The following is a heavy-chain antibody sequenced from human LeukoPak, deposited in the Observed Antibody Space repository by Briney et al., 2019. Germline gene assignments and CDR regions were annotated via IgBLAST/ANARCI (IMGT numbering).Heavy chain of an antibody. D-gene: IGHD3-22*01. J-gene: IGHJ4*02. CDR2: ISGSGGST. CDR1: GFTFSSYA. V-gene: IGHV3-23*01. CDR3: AKVVYDSSGYYFYY. Sequence: PGGSLRLSCAASGFTFSSYAMSWVRQAPGKGLEWVSAISGSGGSTYYADSVKGRFTISRDNSENTLYLQMNSLRAEDTAVYYCAKVVYDSSGYYFYYWGQGTLVTVSS.